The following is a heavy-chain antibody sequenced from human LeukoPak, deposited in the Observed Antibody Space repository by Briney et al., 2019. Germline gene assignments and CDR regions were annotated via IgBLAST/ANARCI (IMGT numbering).Heavy chain of an antibody. CDR2: ISSSSSYI. J-gene: IGHJ4*02. D-gene: IGHD2-2*03. CDR3: ARDMVDIVVVPASPIGY. Sequence: GGSLRLSCAASGFTFSSYSMNWVRQAPGKGLEWVSSISSSSSYIYYADSVKGRFTISRDNAKNSLYLQMNSLRAEDTAVYYCARDMVDIVVVPASPIGYWGQGTLVTVSS. CDR1: GFTFSSYS. V-gene: IGHV3-21*01.